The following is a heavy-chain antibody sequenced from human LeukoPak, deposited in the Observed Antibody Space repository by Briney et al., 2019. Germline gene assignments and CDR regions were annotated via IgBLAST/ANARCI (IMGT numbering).Heavy chain of an antibody. CDR2: IYYSGST. J-gene: IGHJ4*02. Sequence: SETLSLTCTVSGGSISSHYWSWIRQPPGKGLEWIGYIYYSGSTNYNPSLKSRVTISVDTSKNQFSLKLSSVTAADTAVYYCARVWSEYYYDSSGYDHWGQGTLVAVSS. CDR1: GGSISSHY. CDR3: ARVWSEYYYDSSGYDH. D-gene: IGHD3-22*01. V-gene: IGHV4-59*11.